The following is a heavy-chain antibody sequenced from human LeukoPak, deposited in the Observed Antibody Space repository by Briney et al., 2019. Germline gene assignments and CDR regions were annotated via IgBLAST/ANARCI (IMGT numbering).Heavy chain of an antibody. CDR3: ARLYSSGWYSGYYYYMDV. V-gene: IGHV4-39*01. CDR1: GGSISSSSYY. CDR2: IYYSGST. Sequence: PSETLSLTCTVSGGSISSSSYYWGWIRQPPGKGLEWIGRIYYSGSTYYNPSLKSRVTISVDTSKNEFSLKLSSVTAADTAVYYCARLYSSGWYSGYYYYMDVWGKGTTVTISS. J-gene: IGHJ6*03. D-gene: IGHD6-19*01.